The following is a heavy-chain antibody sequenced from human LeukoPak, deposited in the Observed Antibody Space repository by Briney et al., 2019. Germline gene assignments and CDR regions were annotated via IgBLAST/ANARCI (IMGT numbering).Heavy chain of an antibody. D-gene: IGHD2-15*01. Sequence: GGSLRLSCVASGFTFSSYAMSWVRQAPGKGLEWVSAISGSGGSTYYADSVKGRFTISRDNSKNTLYLQMNSLRAEDTAVYYCAKTRMHCSGGSCYSHDYWGQGTLVTVSS. V-gene: IGHV3-23*01. J-gene: IGHJ4*02. CDR3: AKTRMHCSGGSCYSHDY. CDR2: ISGSGGST. CDR1: GFTFSSYA.